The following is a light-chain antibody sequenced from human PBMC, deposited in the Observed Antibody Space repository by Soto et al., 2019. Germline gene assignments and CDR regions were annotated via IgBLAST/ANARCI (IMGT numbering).Light chain of an antibody. Sequence: EIVLTQYPGTLSLSPGERATLSCRASQSVSSSYLAWYQRKPGQAPRLLIYGASNRATGIPARFSGSGSGTDFTLTISSLEPEDFAVYYCQQRSSWPITFGQGTRLEI. CDR2: GAS. J-gene: IGKJ5*01. CDR3: QQRSSWPIT. CDR1: QSVSSSY. V-gene: IGKV3D-20*02.